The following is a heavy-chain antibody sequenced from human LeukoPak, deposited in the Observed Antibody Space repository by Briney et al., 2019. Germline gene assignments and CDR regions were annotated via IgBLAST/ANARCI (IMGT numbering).Heavy chain of an antibody. CDR3: ASDRSLGELTTESPSFDY. CDR2: IYTSGST. J-gene: IGHJ4*02. D-gene: IGHD3-16*01. CDR1: GGSISSYY. Sequence: PLETLSLTCTVFGGSISSYYWGWIRQPAGKGLEWIGRIYTSGSTKYNPSLKSRVTMSLDTSKNQFSLKLSSVTAADTAVYYCASDRSLGELTTESPSFDYWGQGTLVTVSS. V-gene: IGHV4-4*07.